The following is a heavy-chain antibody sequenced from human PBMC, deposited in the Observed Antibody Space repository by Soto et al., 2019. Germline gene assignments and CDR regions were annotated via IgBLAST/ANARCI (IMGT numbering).Heavy chain of an antibody. J-gene: IGHJ6*02. CDR2: ISSSSGYI. CDR3: SRLDRVDYYSYVLAV. CDR1: GFSFSTFS. Sequence: GGTLRLSCEASGFSFSTFSMNWVRQSPGKGLEYVSVISSSSGYIYYADSVKGRFTVSRDNARNTLFLQMSGLREEDTAVYYCSRLDRVDYYSYVLAVWGQGTTVTGS. V-gene: IGHV3-21*01. D-gene: IGHD2-21*02.